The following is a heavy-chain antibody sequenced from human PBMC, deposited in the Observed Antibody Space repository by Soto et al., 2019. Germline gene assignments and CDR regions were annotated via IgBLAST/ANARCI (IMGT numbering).Heavy chain of an antibody. CDR3: ARESFGKAAEALDY. J-gene: IGHJ4*02. CDR1: GFTLRLYA. CDR2: VTHNAAAS. Sequence: SGFTLRLYAMTWVRQAPGKGLEWVSTVTHNAAASYYADSVKGRFTISRDNSNNTLFLQMNSLRAEDTAVYYCARESFGKAAEALDYWGQGTLVTVSS. V-gene: IGHV3-23*01. D-gene: IGHD6-13*01.